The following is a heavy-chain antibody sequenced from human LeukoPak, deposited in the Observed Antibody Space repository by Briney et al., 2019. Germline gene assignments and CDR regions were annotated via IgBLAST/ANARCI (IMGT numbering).Heavy chain of an antibody. V-gene: IGHV1-18*01. CDR2: ISAYNGNT. CDR3: ARETYYDILTGQYYFDY. D-gene: IGHD3-9*01. J-gene: IGHJ4*02. CDR1: GYTFTSYG. Sequence: ASVKVSCKASGYTFTSYGISWVRQAPGQGLEWMGWISAYNGNTNYAQKLQGRVTMTTDTSTSTAYMELRSLRSDDTAVYYCARETYYDILTGQYYFDYWGQGTLVTVSS.